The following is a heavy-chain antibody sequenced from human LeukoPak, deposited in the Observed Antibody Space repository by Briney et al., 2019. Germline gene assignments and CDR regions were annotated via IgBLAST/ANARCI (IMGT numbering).Heavy chain of an antibody. CDR1: GGSFSGYY. CDR3: AREAAVTSPPYFDY. CDR2: INHSGST. J-gene: IGHJ4*02. V-gene: IGHV4-34*01. Sequence: PSETLSLTCAVYGGSFSGYYWSWIRQPPGKGLEWIGEINHSGSTNYNPSLKSRVTISVDTSKNQFSLKLSSVTAADTAVYYCAREAAVTSPPYFDYWGQGTLVTVSS. D-gene: IGHD4-17*01.